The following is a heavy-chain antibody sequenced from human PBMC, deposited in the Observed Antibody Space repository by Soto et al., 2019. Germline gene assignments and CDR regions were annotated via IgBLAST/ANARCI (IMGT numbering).Heavy chain of an antibody. J-gene: IGHJ4*02. CDR2: IIPILGIA. V-gene: IGHV1-69*02. D-gene: IGHD3-10*01. CDR3: ARGGTYYYGSGRPIIDY. Sequence: SVKVSCKASGGTFSSYTISWVRQAPGQGLEWMGRIIPILGIANYAQKFQGRVTITADKSTSTAYMELSSLRSEDTAVYYCARGGTYYYGSGRPIIDYWGQGTLVTVSS. CDR1: GGTFSSYT.